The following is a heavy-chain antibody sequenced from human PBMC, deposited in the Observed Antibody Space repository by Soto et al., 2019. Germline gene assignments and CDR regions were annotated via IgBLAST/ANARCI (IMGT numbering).Heavy chain of an antibody. V-gene: IGHV4-61*01. D-gene: IGHD2-15*01. CDR2: IYYSGST. CDR1: GGSVSSGSYY. Sequence: SETLSLTCTVSGGSVSSGSYYWIWIRQPPGKGLEWIGYIYYSGSTNYNPSLKSRVTISVDTSKNQFSLKLSSVTAADTAVYYCARVPEDYFDYWGQGTLVTVSS. J-gene: IGHJ4*02. CDR3: ARVPEDYFDY.